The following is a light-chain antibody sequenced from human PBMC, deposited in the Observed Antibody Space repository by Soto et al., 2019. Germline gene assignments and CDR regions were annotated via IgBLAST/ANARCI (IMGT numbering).Light chain of an antibody. V-gene: IGLV4-69*01. J-gene: IGLJ2*01. CDR1: SGHSNYA. CDR2: VDSDGSH. Sequence: QLVLTQSPSASASLGASVKLTCTLSSGHSNYAIAWHQQQPQKGPRYLMKVDSDGSHIKGDGIPDRFSGSSSGAERYLTISSLQSEDEADYYGQTWGTGFVLIGGGTKVTVL. CDR3: QTWGTGFVL.